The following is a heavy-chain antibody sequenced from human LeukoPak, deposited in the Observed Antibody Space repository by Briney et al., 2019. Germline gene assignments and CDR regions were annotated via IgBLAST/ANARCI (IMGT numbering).Heavy chain of an antibody. J-gene: IGHJ4*02. CDR3: ARDRLGESFDY. D-gene: IGHD3-10*01. CDR2: ISAYNGNT. V-gene: IGHV1-18*04. CDR1: GYTFTGYY. Sequence: GASVKVSCKASGYTFTGYYMHWVRQAPGQGLEWMGWISAYNGNTNYAQKLQGRVTMTTDTSTSTAYMELRSLRSDDTAVYYCARDRLGESFDYWGQGTLVTVSS.